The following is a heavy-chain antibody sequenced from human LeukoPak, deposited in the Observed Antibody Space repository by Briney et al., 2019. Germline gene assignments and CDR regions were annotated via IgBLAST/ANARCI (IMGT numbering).Heavy chain of an antibody. CDR3: ARVGNLDAFDI. V-gene: IGHV4-34*01. J-gene: IGHJ3*02. CDR1: GGSFSGYY. Sequence: SETLSLTCAVYGGSFSGYYWSWIRQLPGKGLEWIGEINHSGSTNYNPSLKSRVTISVDTSKNQFSLKLSSVTAADTAVYYCARVGNLDAFDIWGQGTMVTVSS. D-gene: IGHD4-23*01. CDR2: INHSGST.